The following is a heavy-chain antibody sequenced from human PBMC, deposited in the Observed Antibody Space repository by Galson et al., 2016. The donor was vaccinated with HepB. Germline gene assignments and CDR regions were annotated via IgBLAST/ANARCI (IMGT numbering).Heavy chain of an antibody. CDR2: IKQDGSEK. Sequence: SLRLSCAASGFTIRNYWMTWFRQSPGKGLEWVANIKQDGSEKYYVDSVKGRFSISRDNAKNSLFLQMNSLRAEDTAVSHCEGYCDTGSCYGTEYWGQGTLVTVAS. D-gene: IGHD2-15*01. CDR1: GFTIRNYW. J-gene: IGHJ4*02. CDR3: EGYCDTGSCYGTEY. V-gene: IGHV3-7*01.